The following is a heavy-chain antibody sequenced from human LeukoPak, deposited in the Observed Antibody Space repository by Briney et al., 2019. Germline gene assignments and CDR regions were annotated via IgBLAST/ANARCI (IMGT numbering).Heavy chain of an antibody. CDR3: ARDRYSYGYGENWFDP. Sequence: ASVKVSCKASGYTFTSYGISWVRQAPGQGLKWMGWISAYNGNTNYAQKLQGRVTMTTDTSTSTAYMELRSLRSDDAAVYYCARDRYSYGYGENWFDPWGQGTLVTVSS. J-gene: IGHJ5*02. CDR1: GYTFTSYG. V-gene: IGHV1-18*01. CDR2: ISAYNGNT. D-gene: IGHD5-18*01.